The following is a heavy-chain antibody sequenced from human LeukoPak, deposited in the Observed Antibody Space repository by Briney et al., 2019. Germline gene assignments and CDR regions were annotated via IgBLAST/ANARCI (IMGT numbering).Heavy chain of an antibody. J-gene: IGHJ1*01. CDR3: ARPSRVGAIGYFQH. Sequence: SQTLSLTCTVSGGSISSGDYYWSWIRQPPGKGLEWIGYIYSSGSTYYNPSLKSRVTISVDTSKNQFSLKLNSVTASDTAVYYCARPSRVGAIGYFQHWGQGTLVTVSS. D-gene: IGHD1-26*01. CDR1: GGSISSGDYY. CDR2: IYSSGST. V-gene: IGHV4-30-4*01.